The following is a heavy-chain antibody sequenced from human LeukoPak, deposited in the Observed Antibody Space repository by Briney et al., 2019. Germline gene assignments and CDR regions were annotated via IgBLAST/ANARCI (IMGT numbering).Heavy chain of an antibody. CDR2: IYSGGST. D-gene: IGHD6-13*01. CDR1: GFTVSSNY. CDR3: ARGIAAASESPLYYFDY. Sequence: GGSLRLSCAASGFTVSSNYMSWVRQAPGKGLEWVSVIYSGGSTYYADSVKGRFTISRDNSKNTLYLQMNSLRAEDTAVYYCARGIAAASESPLYYFDYWGQGTLVTVSS. V-gene: IGHV3-53*05. J-gene: IGHJ4*02.